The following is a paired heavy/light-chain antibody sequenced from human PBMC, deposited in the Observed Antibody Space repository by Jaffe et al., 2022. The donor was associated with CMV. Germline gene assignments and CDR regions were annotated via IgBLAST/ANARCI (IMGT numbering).Light chain of an antibody. J-gene: IGLJ3*02. V-gene: IGLV2-23*02. CDR2: EVS. CDR1: SSDVGNYNL. Sequence: QSALTQSASVSGSPGQSITISCTGTSSDVGNYNLVSWYQQHPGKAPKLMIYEVSKRPSGVSNRFSGSKSGNTASLTISGLQAEDEADYYCCSYAGSSTLFGGGTKLTVL. CDR3: CSYAGSSTL.
Heavy chain of an antibody. Sequence: EVQLVESGGNLVQPGGSLRLSCAASGFTFSSYSMNWVRQAPGKGLEWVSYISSSSSPIYYADSVRGRFTISRDNAKNSLYLQMNSLRDEDTAVYYCASYYGHWGQGTLVTVSS. V-gene: IGHV3-48*02. CDR1: GFTFSSYS. D-gene: IGHD4-17*01. J-gene: IGHJ4*02. CDR2: ISSSSSPI. CDR3: ASYYGH.